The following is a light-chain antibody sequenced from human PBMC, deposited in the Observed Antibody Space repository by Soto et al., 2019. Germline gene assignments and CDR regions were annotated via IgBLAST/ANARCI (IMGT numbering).Light chain of an antibody. CDR2: VGTGGIVG. Sequence: QPVLTQPPSASASLGASVTLTCTLSSGYSNYKVDWYQQRPGKGPRFVMRVGTGGIVGSKGDGIPDRFSVLGSGLNRYLTIKNIQEEDESDYHCGAYHGSGSNFVVVFGGGTKVTVL. CDR3: GAYHGSGSNFVVV. V-gene: IGLV9-49*01. J-gene: IGLJ2*01. CDR1: SGYSNYK.